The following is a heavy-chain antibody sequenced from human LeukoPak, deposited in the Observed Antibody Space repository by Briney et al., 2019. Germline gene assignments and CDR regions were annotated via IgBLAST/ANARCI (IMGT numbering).Heavy chain of an antibody. CDR1: GFTFSSYA. J-gene: IGHJ4*02. D-gene: IGHD2-2*01. CDR2: ISGSGGST. CDR3: AKMGEVVPAAISYYFDY. V-gene: IGHV3-23*01. Sequence: GGPLRLSCAASGFTFSSYAMSWVRQAPGKGLEWVSAISGSGGSTYYADSVKGRFTISRDNSKNTLYLQMNSLRAEDTAVYYCAKMGEVVPAAISYYFDYWGQGTLVTVSS.